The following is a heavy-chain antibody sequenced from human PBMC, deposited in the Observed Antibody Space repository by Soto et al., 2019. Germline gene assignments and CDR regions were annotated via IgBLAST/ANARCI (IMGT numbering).Heavy chain of an antibody. D-gene: IGHD4-17*01. CDR2: IKSKTDGGTT. J-gene: IGHJ5*02. Sequence: GGSPRLSFAAPGFTFRNAWVNWVRQAPGKGLEWVGRIKSKTDGGTTDYAAPVKGRFTISRDDSKNTLYLQMNSLKTEDTAVYYCTTGPSGYGGNSVNPPWGQGTLVTVSS. CDR1: GFTFRNAW. V-gene: IGHV3-15*07. CDR3: TTGPSGYGGNSVNPP.